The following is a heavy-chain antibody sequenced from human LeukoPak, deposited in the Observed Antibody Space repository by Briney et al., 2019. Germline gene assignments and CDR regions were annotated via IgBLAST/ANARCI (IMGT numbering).Heavy chain of an antibody. D-gene: IGHD3-3*01. Sequence: ASVKVSCTASGYTFTSYGISWVRQAPGQGLEWMGWISAYNGNTNYAQKLQGRVTMTTDTSTSTAYMELRSLRSDDTAVYYCARDQGITIFGVVRDYYYGMDVWGQGTTVTVSS. V-gene: IGHV1-18*01. J-gene: IGHJ6*02. CDR1: GYTFTSYG. CDR3: ARDQGITIFGVVRDYYYGMDV. CDR2: ISAYNGNT.